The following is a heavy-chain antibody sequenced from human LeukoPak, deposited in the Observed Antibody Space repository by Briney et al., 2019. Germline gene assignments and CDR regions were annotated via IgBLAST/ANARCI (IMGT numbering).Heavy chain of an antibody. CDR3: ATRPRYRAFDY. CDR2: ISDSGGKT. V-gene: IGHV3-23*01. D-gene: IGHD1-1*01. CDR1: GFTFSNYG. Sequence: SGGSLRLSCAASGFTFSNYGMNWVRQAPGKGLEWVSVISDSGGKTHYADSVKGRFTISRDNSKNTLYLQMNSLRLEDTAVYYCATRPRYRAFDYWGQGTLVTVSS. J-gene: IGHJ4*02.